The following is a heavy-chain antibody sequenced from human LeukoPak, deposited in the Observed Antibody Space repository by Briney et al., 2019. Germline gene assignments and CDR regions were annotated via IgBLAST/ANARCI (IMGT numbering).Heavy chain of an antibody. V-gene: IGHV1-2*02. CDR2: INPNSGGT. D-gene: IGHD5-12*01. J-gene: IGHJ4*02. Sequence: VASVKVSCKASGYTFTGYYMHWVRQAPGQGLEWMGWINPNSGGTNYAQKFQGRVTMTRDTSISTAYMELSRLRSDDTAVYYCARSGGYSGYDPYPLDYWGQGTLVTVSS. CDR1: GYTFTGYY. CDR3: ARSGGYSGYDPYPLDY.